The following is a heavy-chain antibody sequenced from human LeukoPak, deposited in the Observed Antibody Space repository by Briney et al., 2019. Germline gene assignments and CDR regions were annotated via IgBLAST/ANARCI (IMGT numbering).Heavy chain of an antibody. CDR2: ISSSSSYI. V-gene: IGHV3-21*01. CDR1: GFTFSSYS. Sequence: GGSLRLSCAASGFTFSSYSMNWVRQAPGKGLEWVSSISSSSSYIYYADSVKGRFTISRDNAKNSLYLQMNSLRAEDTAVYYCARDGKEMYYYDSSGSDAFDIWGQGTMVTVSS. D-gene: IGHD3-22*01. CDR3: ARDGKEMYYYDSSGSDAFDI. J-gene: IGHJ3*02.